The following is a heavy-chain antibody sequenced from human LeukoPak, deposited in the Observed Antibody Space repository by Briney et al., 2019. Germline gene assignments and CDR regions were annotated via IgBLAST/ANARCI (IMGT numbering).Heavy chain of an antibody. CDR1: GFTFDDYA. CDR2: ISWNSGSI. CDR3: AKDSYSSSSFDY. D-gene: IGHD6-6*01. J-gene: IGHJ4*02. Sequence: GRSLRLSCAASGFTFDDYAVHWVRQAPGKGLEWVSGISWNSGSIGYADSVKGRFTISRDNAKNSLYLQMNSLRAEDTALYYCAKDSYSSSSFDYWGQGTLVTVSS. V-gene: IGHV3-9*01.